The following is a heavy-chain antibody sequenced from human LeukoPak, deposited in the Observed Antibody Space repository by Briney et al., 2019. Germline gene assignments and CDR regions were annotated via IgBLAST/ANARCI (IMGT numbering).Heavy chain of an antibody. CDR3: ARDQVPAAMGGFLFDY. D-gene: IGHD2-2*01. J-gene: IGHJ4*02. CDR2: ISAYNGNT. CDR1: GYTFTSYG. Sequence: ASVKVSCKASGYTFTSYGISWVRQAPGQGLEWMGWISAYNGNTNYAQKLQGRVTMTTDTSTSTAYMELRSLRSDDTAVYYCARDQVPAAMGGFLFDYWGQGTLVTVSS. V-gene: IGHV1-18*01.